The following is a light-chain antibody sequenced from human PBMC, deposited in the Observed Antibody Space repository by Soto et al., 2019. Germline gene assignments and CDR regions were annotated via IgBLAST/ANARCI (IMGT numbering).Light chain of an antibody. CDR2: AAS. Sequence: EMVLAQSPGTLSLSPGERATLSCRASQSVSASYLAWYQQKPGQAPSLLINAASSRATGIPDRFSGSGSGTEFTLTISSLQSEDFAVYYCQQYSIWRTFGQGTKVDIK. J-gene: IGKJ1*01. V-gene: IGKV3-20*01. CDR1: QSVSASY. CDR3: QQYSIWRT.